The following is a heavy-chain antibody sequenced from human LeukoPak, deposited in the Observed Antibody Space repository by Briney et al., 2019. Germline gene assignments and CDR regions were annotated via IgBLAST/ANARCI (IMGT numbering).Heavy chain of an antibody. CDR1: GYTFTSYG. V-gene: IGHV1-8*02. Sequence: ASVTVSCTASGYTFTSYGISWVRQAPGQGLEWMGWMNPNSGNTGYAQKFQGRVTMTRNTSISTAYMELSSLRSEDTAVYYCATFRVYGDYGPSAWGQGTLVTVSS. D-gene: IGHD4-17*01. CDR3: ATFRVYGDYGPSA. J-gene: IGHJ4*02. CDR2: MNPNSGNT.